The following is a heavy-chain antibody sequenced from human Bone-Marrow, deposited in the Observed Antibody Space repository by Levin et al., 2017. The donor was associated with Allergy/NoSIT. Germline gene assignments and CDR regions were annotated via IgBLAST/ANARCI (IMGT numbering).Heavy chain of an antibody. CDR2: INSKSGGT. D-gene: IGHD1-14*01. Sequence: ASVKVSCKASGYTFTASYIHWVRQAPGQGLEWIGSINSKSGGTNYAQKFQGRVTMTRDTSISTAYMELSSLRSDDTALYFCARTVGWPEDYWGQGTLVTVSS. CDR1: GYTFTASY. J-gene: IGHJ4*02. CDR3: ARTVGWPEDY. V-gene: IGHV1-2*02.